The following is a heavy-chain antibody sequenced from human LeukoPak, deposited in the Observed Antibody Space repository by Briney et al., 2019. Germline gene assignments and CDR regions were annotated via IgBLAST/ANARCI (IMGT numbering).Heavy chain of an antibody. Sequence: GGSLRLSCAASGFTLSHYYMTWIRQAPGKGLEWLSCISSSGDTIYYADSVKGRFTVSRDNAENSLYLQMNSLRAEDTAVYYCANAAGYSYGYSLYYYYYMDVWGKGTTVTVSS. J-gene: IGHJ6*03. D-gene: IGHD5-18*01. CDR1: GFTLSHYY. CDR3: ANAAGYSYGYSLYYYYYMDV. CDR2: ISSSGDTI. V-gene: IGHV3-11*01.